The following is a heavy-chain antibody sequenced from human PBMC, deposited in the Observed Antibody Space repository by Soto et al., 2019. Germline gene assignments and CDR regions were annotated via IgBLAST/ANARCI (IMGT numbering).Heavy chain of an antibody. CDR2: IYYSGST. V-gene: IGHV4-59*01. D-gene: IGHD2-2*01. CDR1: GGSISSYY. Sequence: SETLSLTCTVSGGSISSYYWSWIRQPPGKGLEWIGYIYYSGSTNYNPSLKSRVTISVDTSKNQFSLKLSSVTAADTAVYYCARAVGYCSSTSCYKRPVNWFDPWGQGTLVTVSS. J-gene: IGHJ5*02. CDR3: ARAVGYCSSTSCYKRPVNWFDP.